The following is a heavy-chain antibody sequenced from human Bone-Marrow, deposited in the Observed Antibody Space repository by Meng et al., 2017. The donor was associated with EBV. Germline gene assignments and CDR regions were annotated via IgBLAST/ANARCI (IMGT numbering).Heavy chain of an antibody. D-gene: IGHD3-10*01. CDR2: IYHSGST. V-gene: IGHV4-4*02. Sequence: QVQLQESGPGLVKPSGTLSLTCSVSGGSIRSSNWWSWVRQPPGKGLEWIGEIYHSGSTNYNPSLKSRVTISVDKSKNQFSLKLSSVTAADTAVYYCARGTGVWFGTIHFDYWGQGTLGTVSS. J-gene: IGHJ4*02. CDR1: GGSIRSSNW. CDR3: ARGTGVWFGTIHFDY.